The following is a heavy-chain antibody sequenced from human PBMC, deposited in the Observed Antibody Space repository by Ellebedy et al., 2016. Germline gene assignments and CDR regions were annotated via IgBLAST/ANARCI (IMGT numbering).Heavy chain of an antibody. V-gene: IGHV3-7*01. CDR1: GFTVSSYW. CDR2: IMKDGSEK. J-gene: IGHJ4*02. CDR3: AREGSGWNRLDY. D-gene: IGHD6-19*01. Sequence: GGSLRLXCAASGFTVSSYWMTWVRQAPGKGLEWLANIMKDGSEKYYVDSVKGRFTISRDNAKNSVYLQINSLKVEDTAVYYCAREGSGWNRLDYWGQGTLVTVSS.